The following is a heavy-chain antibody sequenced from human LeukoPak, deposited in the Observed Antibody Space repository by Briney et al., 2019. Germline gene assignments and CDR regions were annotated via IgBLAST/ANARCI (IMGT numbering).Heavy chain of an antibody. Sequence: GGSLRLSCAASGFTFSSYAMSWVRQAPGKGLEWVSAISGSGGSTYYADSVKGRFTISRDNSKNTLYLQMNSLRAEDTAVYYCAKDSGYSGYEPSPLDYGGQGTLVTVSS. CDR3: AKDSGYSGYEPSPLDY. CDR1: GFTFSSYA. V-gene: IGHV3-23*01. J-gene: IGHJ4*02. D-gene: IGHD5-12*01. CDR2: ISGSGGST.